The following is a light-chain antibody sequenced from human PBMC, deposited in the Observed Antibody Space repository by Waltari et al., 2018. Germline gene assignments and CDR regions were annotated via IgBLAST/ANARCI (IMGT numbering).Light chain of an antibody. CDR1: QNILTY. CDR2: AAS. V-gene: IGKV1-39*01. CDR3: QQCHSTPYT. J-gene: IGKJ2*01. Sequence: DIQMTQSPSSLSSSVGDRLTITCRASQNILTYVNWYQQKPGKAPKLLIYAASSLEDGVPLRFGGSGSGTHFTLTISGLQPEDLATYYCQQCHSTPYTFGQGTKLEI.